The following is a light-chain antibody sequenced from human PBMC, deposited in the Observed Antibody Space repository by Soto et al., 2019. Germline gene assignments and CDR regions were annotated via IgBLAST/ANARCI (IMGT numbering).Light chain of an antibody. Sequence: DIQMTQSPSSLSASVGDRVVISCRASRHVSNYLNWYQHKPGTAPRLLIYAASALQGGVPSRFSGSGSGTEFTLTISTLQFDDFATYYCQQSYSIPWTFGQGTKVEVK. CDR2: AAS. CDR1: RHVSNY. V-gene: IGKV1-39*01. CDR3: QQSYSIPWT. J-gene: IGKJ1*01.